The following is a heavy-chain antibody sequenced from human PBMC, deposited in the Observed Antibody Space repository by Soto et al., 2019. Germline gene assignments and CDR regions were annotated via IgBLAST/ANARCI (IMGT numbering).Heavy chain of an antibody. CDR2: IWYDASNK. V-gene: IGHV3-33*01. D-gene: IGHD3-10*01. Sequence: QVQLVESGGGVVQPGRSLGLCCAASGFTFSSYGMHWVRQAPGEGLEWVAVIWYDASNKYYADSVKGRFTISRDNSKNTLCLEMNSLIAEDTAVYYCVRDGGYYGAGSYFDPWGQGSLVTVSS. CDR3: VRDGGYYGAGSYFDP. J-gene: IGHJ5*02. CDR1: GFTFSSYG.